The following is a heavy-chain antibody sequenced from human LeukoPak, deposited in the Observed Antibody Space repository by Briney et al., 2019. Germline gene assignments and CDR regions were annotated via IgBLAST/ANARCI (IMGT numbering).Heavy chain of an antibody. Sequence: PGGSLRLSCAASGFTLSSCWMTWVRQAPGKGLEWVANIKQDGSEKYFVDSVKGRFTISRDNAKNSLYLQMNSQRAEDTAVYYCARDHYRYFDYWGQGTLVTVSS. V-gene: IGHV3-7*01. CDR1: GFTLSSCW. CDR3: ARDHYRYFDY. D-gene: IGHD4-11*01. J-gene: IGHJ4*02. CDR2: IKQDGSEK.